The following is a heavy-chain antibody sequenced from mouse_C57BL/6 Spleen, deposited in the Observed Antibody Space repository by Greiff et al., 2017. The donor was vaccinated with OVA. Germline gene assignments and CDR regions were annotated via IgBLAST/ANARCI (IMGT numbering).Heavy chain of an antibody. J-gene: IGHJ2*01. CDR2: IYPGSGST. D-gene: IGHD1-1*01. V-gene: IGHV1-55*01. CDR3: ARTIRSYVLYYFDY. CDR1: GYTFTSYW. Sequence: QVQLQQPGAELVKPGASVKMSCKASGYTFTSYWITWVKQRPGQGLEWIGDIYPGSGSTNYNEKFKSKATLTVDTSSSTAYMQLSSLTSEDSAVYYCARTIRSYVLYYFDYWGQGTTLTVSS.